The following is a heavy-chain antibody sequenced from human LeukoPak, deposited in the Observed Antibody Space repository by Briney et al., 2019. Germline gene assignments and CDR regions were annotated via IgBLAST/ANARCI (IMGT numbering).Heavy chain of an antibody. V-gene: IGHV3-21*01. CDR1: GFTFSSYS. J-gene: IGHJ3*02. CDR3: ARDQGFDAFDI. Sequence: GGSLRLSCAASGFTFSSYSMNWVRQAPGKGLEWVSSISSSSSYIYYADSVKGQFTISRDNAKNSLYLQMNSLRAEDTAVYYCARDQGFDAFDIWGQGTMVTVSS. CDR2: ISSSSSYI.